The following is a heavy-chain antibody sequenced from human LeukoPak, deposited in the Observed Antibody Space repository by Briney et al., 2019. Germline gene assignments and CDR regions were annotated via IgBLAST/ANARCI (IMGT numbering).Heavy chain of an antibody. CDR2: ISYDGSNK. D-gene: IGHD4-17*01. V-gene: IGHV3-30*18. CDR1: GFTFSSYG. Sequence: PGGSLRLSCAASGFTFSSYGMHWVRQAPGKGLEWVAVISYDGSNKYYADSVKGRFTISRDNSKNTLYLQMNSLRAEDTAVYYCAKAGGDYGEPNVDYWGQGTLVTVSS. CDR3: AKAGGDYGEPNVDY. J-gene: IGHJ4*02.